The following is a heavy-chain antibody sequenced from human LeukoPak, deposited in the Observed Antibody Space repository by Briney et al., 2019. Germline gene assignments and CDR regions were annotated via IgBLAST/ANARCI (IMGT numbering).Heavy chain of an antibody. Sequence: PGGSLRLSCAASGFTFSSYSMNWVRQAPGKGLEWVSYISSSSSTIYYADSVKGRFTISRDNAKNSLYLQMNSLRAEDTAVYYCARDRAYYYDSSGLQGMDVWGQGTTVTVSS. CDR3: ARDRAYYYDSSGLQGMDV. CDR2: ISSSSSTI. CDR1: GFTFSSYS. D-gene: IGHD3-22*01. V-gene: IGHV3-48*04. J-gene: IGHJ6*02.